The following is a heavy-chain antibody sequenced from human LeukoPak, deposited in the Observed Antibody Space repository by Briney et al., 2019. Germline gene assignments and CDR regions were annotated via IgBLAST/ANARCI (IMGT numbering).Heavy chain of an antibody. CDR3: AIDPNWGTHS. CDR2: IGSSGGGI. D-gene: IGHD7-27*01. V-gene: IGHV3-23*01. CDR1: GFTFSAYN. Sequence: PGGSLRLSCAASGFTFSAYNMIWVRHPPGKGLEWVSIIGSSGGGIHYADSVKGRFTISRDNSKNALYLQMNSLRVEDTAVYYCAIDPNWGTHSWGQGVLVTVSS. J-gene: IGHJ4*02.